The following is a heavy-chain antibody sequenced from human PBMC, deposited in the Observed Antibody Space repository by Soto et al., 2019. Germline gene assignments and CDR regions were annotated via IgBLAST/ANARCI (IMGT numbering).Heavy chain of an antibody. CDR2: IYYSGST. V-gene: IGHV4-39*01. CDR3: ARVGLVVRGILGYYYMDV. CDR1: GGSISGSSYY. D-gene: IGHD3-10*01. Sequence: SETLSLTCTVSGGSISGSSYYWGWIRQSPGKGLEWIGSIYYSGSTNYNPSLKSRVTISVDTSKNQISLKLSSVTAADTAVFYCARVGLVVRGILGYYYMDVWGKGTTVTVSS. J-gene: IGHJ6*03.